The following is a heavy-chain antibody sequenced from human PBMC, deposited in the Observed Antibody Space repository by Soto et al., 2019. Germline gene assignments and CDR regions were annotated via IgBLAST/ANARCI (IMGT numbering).Heavy chain of an antibody. D-gene: IGHD6-25*01. V-gene: IGHV4-39*01. CDR1: GISVSTSDYY. CDR3: AGFVVPASRNSGFDY. J-gene: IGHJ4*02. Sequence: ASETLSLTCTVSGISVSTSDYYWGWVRQPPGKGLDWIGNIYYSGSTFYNPSLRSRVTLSVDTSKNQFSLRLNSVTAADTAVYFCAGFVVPASRNSGFDYWGQGTLVTVSS. CDR2: IYYSGST.